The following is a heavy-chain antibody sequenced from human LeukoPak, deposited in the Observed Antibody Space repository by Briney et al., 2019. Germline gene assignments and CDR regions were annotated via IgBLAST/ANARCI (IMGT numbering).Heavy chain of an antibody. V-gene: IGHV3-73*01. J-gene: IGHJ4*02. Sequence: PGGSLRLSCAASGFTFSDSALHWVRQASGRGLEWVGRIRSKPNNYATAYAASVKGRFTISRDDSRNTAFLQMNSLKTEDTAVYYCTRQEWMYCSSTSCLIEEDYWGQGTLVTVSS. CDR2: IRSKPNNYAT. CDR3: TRQEWMYCSSTSCLIEEDY. D-gene: IGHD2-2*01. CDR1: GFTFSDSA.